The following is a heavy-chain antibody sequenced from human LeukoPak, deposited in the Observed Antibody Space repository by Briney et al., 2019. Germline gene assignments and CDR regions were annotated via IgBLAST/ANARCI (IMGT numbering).Heavy chain of an antibody. CDR3: ARSFYGSGIYNYYYYYMDV. CDR2: ISSSSSYI. D-gene: IGHD3-10*01. CDR1: GFTFSSYS. J-gene: IGHJ6*03. V-gene: IGHV3-21*01. Sequence: GGSLRLSCAASGFTFSSYSMNWVRQAPGKGLEWVSSISSSSSYIYYADSVKGRFTISRDDAKNSLYLQMNSLRAEDTAVYYCARSFYGSGIYNYYYYYMDVWGKGTTVTISS.